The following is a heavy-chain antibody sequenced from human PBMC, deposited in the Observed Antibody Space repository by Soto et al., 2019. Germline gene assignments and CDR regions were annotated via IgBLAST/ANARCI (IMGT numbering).Heavy chain of an antibody. CDR2: IIPIFGTA. CDR1: GGTFSSYA. D-gene: IGHD2-8*01. CDR3: AREIGYCTNGVCYDYYYYYGMDV. V-gene: IGHV1-69*13. Sequence: SVKVSCKASGGTFSSYAISWVRQAPGQGLEWMGGIIPIFGTANYAQKFQGRVTITADESTSTAYMELSSLRSEDTAVYYCAREIGYCTNGVCYDYYYYYGMDVWGQGTTVTVSS. J-gene: IGHJ6*02.